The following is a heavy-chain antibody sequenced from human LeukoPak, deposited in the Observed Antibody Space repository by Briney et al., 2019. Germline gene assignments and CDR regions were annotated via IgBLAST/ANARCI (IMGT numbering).Heavy chain of an antibody. V-gene: IGHV4-34*01. D-gene: IGHD2-2*01. J-gene: IGHJ4*02. Sequence: SETLSLTCGVYGGSFSGYFWSWIRQPPGKGLEWIGEINHSERTNYNPSLKSRVTISVDTSKNQFSLKLSSVTAADTAVYYCARVVVPAATTYYFDYWGQGTLVTVSS. CDR2: INHSERT. CDR1: GGSFSGYF. CDR3: ARVVVPAATTYYFDY.